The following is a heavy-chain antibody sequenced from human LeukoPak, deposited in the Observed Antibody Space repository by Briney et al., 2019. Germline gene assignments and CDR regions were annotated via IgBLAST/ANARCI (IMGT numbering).Heavy chain of an antibody. J-gene: IGHJ3*02. CDR3: ANGYYYGSGSYYKEAFDI. V-gene: IGHV3-23*01. CDR1: GFTFSSYA. CDR2: ISGSGGST. D-gene: IGHD3-10*01. Sequence: GGSLRLSCAASGFTFSSYAMSWVRQAPGKGLEWVSAISGSGGSTYYADSVKGRFTIYRDNSKNTMYLPMNSLRAEHTAVYYFANGYYYGSGSYYKEAFDIWGQGTMVTVSS.